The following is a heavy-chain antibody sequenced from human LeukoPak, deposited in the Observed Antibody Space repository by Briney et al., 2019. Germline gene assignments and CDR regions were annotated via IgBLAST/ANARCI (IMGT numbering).Heavy chain of an antibody. Sequence: ASVKVSCKASGGTFSSYAISWVRQAPGQGLEWMGGIIPIFGTANYAQKFQGRVTITADESTSTAYMELSSLRSEDTAVYYCARDRYGEGGGDAFDIWSQGTMVTVSS. V-gene: IGHV1-69*13. CDR1: GGTFSSYA. D-gene: IGHD3-10*01. CDR3: ARDRYGEGGGDAFDI. CDR2: IIPIFGTA. J-gene: IGHJ3*02.